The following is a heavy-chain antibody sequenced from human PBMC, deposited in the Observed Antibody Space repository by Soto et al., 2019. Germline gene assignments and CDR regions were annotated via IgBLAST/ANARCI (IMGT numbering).Heavy chain of an antibody. CDR1: GGSFSGYY. J-gene: IGHJ4*02. Sequence: SETLSLTCAVYGGSFSGYYWSWIRQPPGKGLEWIGEINHSGSTNYNPSLKSRVTISVDTSKNQFSLKLSSVTAADTAVYYCAGTYSSSWYYFDYWGQGTLVTVSS. CDR3: AGTYSSSWYYFDY. V-gene: IGHV4-34*01. D-gene: IGHD6-13*01. CDR2: INHSGST.